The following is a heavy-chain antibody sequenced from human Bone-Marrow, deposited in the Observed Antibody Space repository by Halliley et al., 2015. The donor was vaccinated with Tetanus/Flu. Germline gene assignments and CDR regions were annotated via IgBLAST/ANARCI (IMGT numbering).Heavy chain of an antibody. V-gene: IGHV3-74*01. Sequence: SLRLSCAASGFTFSSYWMHWVRQAPGKGLVWVSHINMDGSSTNYADSVKGRFTVSRDNAKNMLYLQMNSLRAEDTAVYYCARAVFGAANDDYGMSVWGQGTTVTVSS. CDR1: GFTFSSYW. CDR3: ARAVFGAANDDYGMSV. D-gene: IGHD3-3*01. CDR2: INMDGSST. J-gene: IGHJ6*02.